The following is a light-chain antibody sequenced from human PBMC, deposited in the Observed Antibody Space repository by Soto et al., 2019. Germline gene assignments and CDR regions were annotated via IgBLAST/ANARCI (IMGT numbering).Light chain of an antibody. Sequence: SYELTQPPSVSVAPGQTARITCGGNNIGSKSVHWYQQKPGQAPVLVVYDDSGRPSGIPERFSGSNSGNTATLTISRVEAGDEADYYCKVWDDASDHSVFGTGTKVTVL. V-gene: IGLV3-21*02. CDR2: DDS. J-gene: IGLJ1*01. CDR3: KVWDDASDHSV. CDR1: NIGSKS.